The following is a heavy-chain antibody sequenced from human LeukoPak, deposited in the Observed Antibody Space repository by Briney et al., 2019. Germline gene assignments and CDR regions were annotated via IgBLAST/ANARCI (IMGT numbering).Heavy chain of an antibody. CDR3: ARLEGVLLEDY. Sequence: ASVKVSCKASGGTFSSYAINWVRQAPGQGLEWMGGIIPIFGTANYAQKFQDRVTITADESTSTAYMELSSLRSEDTAVYYCARLEGVLLEDYWGQGTLVTVSS. J-gene: IGHJ4*02. V-gene: IGHV1-69*13. D-gene: IGHD3-16*01. CDR1: GGTFSSYA. CDR2: IIPIFGTA.